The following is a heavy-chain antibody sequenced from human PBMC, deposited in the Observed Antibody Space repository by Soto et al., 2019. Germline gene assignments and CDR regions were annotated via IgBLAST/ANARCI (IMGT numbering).Heavy chain of an antibody. CDR1: GGSFSGYY. J-gene: IGHJ5*02. Sequence: SETLSLTCAVYGGSFSGYYWSWIRQPPGKGLEWIGEINHSGSTNYNPSLKSRVTISVDTSKNQFSLKLSSVTAADTAVYYCARGYSSSSGGFDPWGQGTLVTVSS. D-gene: IGHD6-6*01. CDR3: ARGYSSSSGGFDP. V-gene: IGHV4-34*01. CDR2: INHSGST.